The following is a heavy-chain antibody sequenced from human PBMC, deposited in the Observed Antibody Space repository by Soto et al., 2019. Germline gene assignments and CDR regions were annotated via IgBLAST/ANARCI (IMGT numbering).Heavy chain of an antibody. CDR1: GWSFNDYY. CDR3: ARGAYYDTSGYYPGWFDP. D-gene: IGHD3-22*01. J-gene: IGHJ5*02. V-gene: IGHV4-34*01. Sequence: ETLSLTCGVYGWSFNDYYWSWSRQPPWKGLEWIGEINHSGSINYNPSLKSRVTISVDTSKNQFSLKLSSVTAADTAVYYCARGAYYDTSGYYPGWFDPWGQGTLVTVSS. CDR2: INHSGSI.